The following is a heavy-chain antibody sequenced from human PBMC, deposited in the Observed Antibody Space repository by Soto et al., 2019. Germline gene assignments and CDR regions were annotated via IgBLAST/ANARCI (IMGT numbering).Heavy chain of an antibody. CDR1: GYTFTSYG. CDR2: ISAYNGNT. V-gene: IGHV1-18*04. Sequence: ASVKVSCKASGYTFTSYGISWVRQAPGQGLEWMGWISAYNGNTNYAQKLQGRVTMTTDTSTSTAYMELRGLRSDDTAVYYCARDTGSLTYYYDSSGYTFDYWGQGTLVTVSS. J-gene: IGHJ4*02. CDR3: ARDTGSLTYYYDSSGYTFDY. D-gene: IGHD3-22*01.